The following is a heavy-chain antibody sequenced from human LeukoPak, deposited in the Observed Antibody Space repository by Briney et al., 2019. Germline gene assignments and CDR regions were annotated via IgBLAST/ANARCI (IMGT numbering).Heavy chain of an antibody. Sequence: GGSLRLSCAASGFTFSSYGMSWVRQAPGKGLEWVSGISWNSGSIGYADSVKGRFTISRDNAKNSLYLQMNSLRAEDTALYYCAKDMVVLLWFGELSLDYWGQGTLVTVSS. D-gene: IGHD3-10*01. V-gene: IGHV3-9*01. CDR1: GFTFSSYG. J-gene: IGHJ4*02. CDR2: ISWNSGSI. CDR3: AKDMVVLLWFGELSLDY.